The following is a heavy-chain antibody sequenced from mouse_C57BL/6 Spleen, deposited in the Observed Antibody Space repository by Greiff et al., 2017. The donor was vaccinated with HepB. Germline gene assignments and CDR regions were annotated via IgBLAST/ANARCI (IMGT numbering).Heavy chain of an antibody. CDR1: GYTFTSYT. J-gene: IGHJ1*03. CDR2: INPSSGYT. D-gene: IGHD1-2*01. V-gene: IGHV1-4*01. Sequence: QVHVKQSGAELARPGASVKMSCKASGYTFTSYTMHWVKQRPGQGLEWIGYINPSSGYTKYNQKFKDKATLTADKSSSTAYMQLSSLTSEDSAVYYCAREYYGLRGYFDVWGTGTTVTVSS. CDR3: AREYYGLRGYFDV.